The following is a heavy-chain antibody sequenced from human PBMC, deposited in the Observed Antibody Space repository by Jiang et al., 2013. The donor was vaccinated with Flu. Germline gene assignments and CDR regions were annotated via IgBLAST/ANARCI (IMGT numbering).Heavy chain of an antibody. CDR2: ISAYNGNT. J-gene: IGHJ5*02. D-gene: IGHD3-10*01. Sequence: SCKASGYTFTSYGISWVRQAPGQGLEWMGWISAYNGNTNYAQKLQGRVTMTTDTSTSTAYMELRSLRSDDTAVYYCARRITMVRGASNWFDPWGQGTLVTVSS. CDR1: GYTFTSYG. V-gene: IGHV1-18*04. CDR3: ARRITMVRGASNWFDP.